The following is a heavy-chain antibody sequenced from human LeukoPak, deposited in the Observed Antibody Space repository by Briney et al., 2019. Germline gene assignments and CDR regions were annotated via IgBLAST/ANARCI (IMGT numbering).Heavy chain of an antibody. V-gene: IGHV4-30-4*07. J-gene: IGHJ4*02. CDR2: IYYSGST. CDR3: ARSGLSLHPHPYYFDY. CDR1: GGSISSGGYS. Sequence: SETLSLTCAVSGGSISSGGYSWSWIRQPPGKGLEWIGYIYYSGSTYYNPSLKSRVTISVDTSKNQFSLKLSSVTAADTAVYYCARSGLSLHPHPYYFDYWGQGTLVTVSS. D-gene: IGHD3-16*01.